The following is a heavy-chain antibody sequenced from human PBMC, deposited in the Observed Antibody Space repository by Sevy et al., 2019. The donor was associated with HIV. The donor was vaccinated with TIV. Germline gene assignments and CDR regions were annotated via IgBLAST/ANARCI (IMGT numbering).Heavy chain of an antibody. CDR1: GGSISASNYD. J-gene: IGHJ4*02. D-gene: IGHD2-21*01. V-gene: IGHV4-39*01. Sequence: SETLYLICTVSGGSISASNYDWGWIRQSPGMGLEWIGSMFYSGTTYFNPSLKSRVTISVDTSKNQFSLKLNSVTAADTAVYYCARQGGIVDRAFDYWGQGTLVTVSS. CDR2: MFYSGTT. CDR3: ARQGGIVDRAFDY.